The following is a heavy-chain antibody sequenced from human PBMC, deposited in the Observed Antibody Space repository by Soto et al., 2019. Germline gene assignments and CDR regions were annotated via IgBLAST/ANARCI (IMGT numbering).Heavy chain of an antibody. CDR3: ARGGGYCSGGRCFFDH. D-gene: IGHD2-15*01. J-gene: IGHJ5*02. V-gene: IGHV4-39*01. Sequence: QLQLQESGPGLVKPSETLSLTCTVSGGSISSDSYYWGWIRQPPGKGLEWIGSIDYSGSTYYNPSLKSRVSMSVDTSKKQFSLKLTSVTAADTAVHYCARGGGYCSGGRCFFDHWGQGTLVTVSS. CDR1: GGSISSDSYY. CDR2: IDYSGST.